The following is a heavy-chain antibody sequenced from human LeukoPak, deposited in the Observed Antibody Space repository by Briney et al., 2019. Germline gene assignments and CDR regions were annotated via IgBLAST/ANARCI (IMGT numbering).Heavy chain of an antibody. J-gene: IGHJ4*02. D-gene: IGHD6-13*01. Sequence: SETLSLTCAVSGGSISSSNWWSWVRQPPGKGLEWIGEIYHSGSTNYNPSLKSRVTISVDKSKNQFSLKLSSVTAADTAVYYCARASPPPGYSSSWYFGEKYYFDYWGQGTLVTVSS. CDR1: GGSISSSNW. CDR2: IYHSGST. CDR3: ARASPPPGYSSSWYFGEKYYFDY. V-gene: IGHV4-4*02.